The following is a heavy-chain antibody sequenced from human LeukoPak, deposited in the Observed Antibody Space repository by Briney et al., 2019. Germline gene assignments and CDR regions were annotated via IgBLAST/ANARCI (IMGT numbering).Heavy chain of an antibody. J-gene: IGHJ6*03. Sequence: PSETLSLTCAVYGGSFSGYYWSWIRQPPGKGLEWVSAISGSGGSTYYADSVKGRFTISRDNFKNTLYLQMNSLRAEDTAVYYCAKARRVLCMDVWGKGTTVTVSS. D-gene: IGHD2-8*01. CDR1: GGSFSGYY. V-gene: IGHV3-23*01. CDR3: AKARRVLCMDV. CDR2: ISGSGGST.